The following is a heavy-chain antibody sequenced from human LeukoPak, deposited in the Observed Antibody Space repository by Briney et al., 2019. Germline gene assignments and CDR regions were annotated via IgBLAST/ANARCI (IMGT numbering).Heavy chain of an antibody. J-gene: IGHJ4*02. D-gene: IGHD6-6*01. CDR3: AREYSSSSGTPFFDY. CDR2: ISAYNGNT. CDR1: GYTFTSYG. Sequence: DSVTVSCKASGYTFTSYGISWVRQAPGQGLEWMGWISAYNGNTNYAQKLQGRVTMTTDTSTSTAYMELRSLRSDDTAVYYCAREYSSSSGTPFFDYWGQGTLVTVSS. V-gene: IGHV1-18*01.